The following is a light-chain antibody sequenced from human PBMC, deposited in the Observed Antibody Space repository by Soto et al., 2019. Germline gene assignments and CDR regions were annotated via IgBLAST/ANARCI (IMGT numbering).Light chain of an antibody. V-gene: IGLV2-8*01. CDR2: EVV. Sequence: QSVLAQPPSASGSPGQSVTISCTGTKNDIGVYDFVSWYQHHPGNAPRLIIYEVVQRPSGVPDRFSGSKSGNTASLTVSGLQAADEADNFCKSYAGSNTYVFGSGTKVTVL. CDR3: KSYAGSNTYV. CDR1: KNDIGVYDF. J-gene: IGLJ1*01.